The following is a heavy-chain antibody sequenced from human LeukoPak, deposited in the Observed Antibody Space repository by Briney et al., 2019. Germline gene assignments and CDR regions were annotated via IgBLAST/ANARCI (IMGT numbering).Heavy chain of an antibody. CDR2: IYTSGST. J-gene: IGHJ6*03. Sequence: SETLSLTCTVSGGSLSSYYWSWVRQPAGKGLEWIGRIYTSGSTNYNPSLNSRVTMSVDTSKNQFSLKLSSVTAADTAVYYCARDSRLYSSSWYKYYYYYMDVWGKGTTVTVSS. CDR1: GGSLSSYY. CDR3: ARDSRLYSSSWYKYYYYYMDV. V-gene: IGHV4-4*07. D-gene: IGHD6-13*01.